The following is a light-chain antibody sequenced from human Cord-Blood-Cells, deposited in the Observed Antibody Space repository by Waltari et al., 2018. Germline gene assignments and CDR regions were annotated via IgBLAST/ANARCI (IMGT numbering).Light chain of an antibody. CDR2: RNT. J-gene: IGLJ3*02. CDR3: AAWDDSLSGWV. V-gene: IGLV1-47*01. CDR1: SSNIGSNY. Sequence: QSVLTQPPSASVTPGQRVTISCSGSSSNIGSNYVYWYQPLPGTAPKLLIYRNTQRPSGVPDRFSGSKSGNSASLAISGLRSEDEADYYCAAWDDSLSGWVFGGGTKLTVL.